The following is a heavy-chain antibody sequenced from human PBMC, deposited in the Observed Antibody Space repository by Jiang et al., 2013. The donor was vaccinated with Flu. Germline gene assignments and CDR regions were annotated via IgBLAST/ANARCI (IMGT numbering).Heavy chain of an antibody. CDR2: INHSGST. Sequence: LLKPSETLSLTCAVYGGSFSGYYWSWIRQPPGKGLEWIGEINHSGSTNYNPSLKSRVTISVDTSKNQFSLKLSSVTAADTAVYYCARPNHYCSSTSCYIDYWGQGTLVTVSS. CDR1: GGSFSGYY. CDR3: ARPNHYCSSTSCYIDY. V-gene: IGHV4-34*01. J-gene: IGHJ4*02. D-gene: IGHD2-2*02.